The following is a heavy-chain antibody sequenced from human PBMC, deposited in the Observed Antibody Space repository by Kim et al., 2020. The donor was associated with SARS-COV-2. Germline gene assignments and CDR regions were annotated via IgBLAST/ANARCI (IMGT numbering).Heavy chain of an antibody. J-gene: IGHJ3*02. CDR3: ARDQGSNGAFDI. Sequence: GGSLRLSCAAFGFTFSSYDMHWVRQATGKGREWVSAIGTAGDTYYPGSVKGRFTISRENAKNSLYLQMNSLRAGDTAVYYCARDQGSNGAFDIWGQGTMVTVSS. D-gene: IGHD2-8*01. CDR1: GFTFSSYD. V-gene: IGHV3-13*01. CDR2: IGTAGDT.